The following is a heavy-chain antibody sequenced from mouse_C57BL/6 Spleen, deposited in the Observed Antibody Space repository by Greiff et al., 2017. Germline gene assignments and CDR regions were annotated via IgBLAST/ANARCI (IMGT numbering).Heavy chain of an antibody. Sequence: EVKLQQSGPELVKPGASVKISCKASGYTFTDYYMNWVKQSHGKSLEWIGDINPNNGGTSYNQKFKVKATLTVDKSSRTAYMELRNLTSEDSAVYYCELPLGTKAYWGQGTLVTVSA. J-gene: IGHJ3*01. CDR1: GYTFTDYY. D-gene: IGHD4-1*01. CDR3: ELPLGTKAY. CDR2: INPNNGGT. V-gene: IGHV1-26*01.